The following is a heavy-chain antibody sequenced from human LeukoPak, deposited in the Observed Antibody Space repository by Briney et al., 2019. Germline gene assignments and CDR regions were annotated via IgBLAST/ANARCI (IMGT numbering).Heavy chain of an antibody. D-gene: IGHD3-10*01. CDR2: INHSGST. Sequence: SETLSLTCAVYGGSFSGYYWSWIRQPPGKGLEWIGEINHSGSTNYNPSLKSRVTISVDTSKNQFSLKLSSVTAADTAVYYCARAPLWFGELLNWYFDLWGRGTLVTVSS. J-gene: IGHJ2*01. V-gene: IGHV4-34*01. CDR1: GGSFSGYY. CDR3: ARAPLWFGELLNWYFDL.